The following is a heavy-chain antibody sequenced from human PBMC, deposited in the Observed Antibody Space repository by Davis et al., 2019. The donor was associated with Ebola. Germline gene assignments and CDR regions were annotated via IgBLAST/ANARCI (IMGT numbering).Heavy chain of an antibody. CDR1: GFTFSSYA. D-gene: IGHD3-3*01. V-gene: IGHV3-30-3*01. J-gene: IGHJ4*02. Sequence: GESLKISCAASGFTFSSYAMHWVRQAPGKGLEWVAVISYDGSNKYYADSVKGRFTISRDNSKNTLYLQMNSLRAEDTAVYYCAKDMPPFYDFWSGYLDYWGQGTLVTVSS. CDR2: ISYDGSNK. CDR3: AKDMPPFYDFWSGYLDY.